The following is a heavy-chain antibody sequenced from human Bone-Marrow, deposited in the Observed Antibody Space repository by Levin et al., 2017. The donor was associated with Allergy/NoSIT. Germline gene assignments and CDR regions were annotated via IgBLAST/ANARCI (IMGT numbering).Heavy chain of an antibody. V-gene: IGHV3-15*07. J-gene: IGHJ4*02. D-gene: IGHD3-16*01. CDR1: GFTFSQAW. CDR2: IKRKSDGGTT. Sequence: GGSLRLSCEGSGFTFSQAWMNWVRQAPGKGLEWVGRIKRKSDGGTTDYGAPVQGRFTISREDSKNMVFLDMNSLKPEDTAVYFCSTDRLYYDYPWQSFLPAYWGQGTPVIVSS. CDR3: STDRLYYDYPWQSFLPAY.